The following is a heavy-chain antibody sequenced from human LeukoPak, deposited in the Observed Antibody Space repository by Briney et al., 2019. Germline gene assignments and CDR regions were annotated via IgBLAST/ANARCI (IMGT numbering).Heavy chain of an antibody. V-gene: IGHV3-21*01. J-gene: IGHJ3*02. CDR1: GFTFSTSS. Sequence: PGGSLRLSCAASGFTFSTSSMNWVRQAPGKGLEWVSSITSSSSHIYDADSVKGRFTISRDNAKNSLFLQMNSLRAEDTAVYYCARDQGRIPGRPGAFDIWGQGTTVTVSS. D-gene: IGHD6-6*01. CDR3: ARDQGRIPGRPGAFDI. CDR2: ITSSSSHI.